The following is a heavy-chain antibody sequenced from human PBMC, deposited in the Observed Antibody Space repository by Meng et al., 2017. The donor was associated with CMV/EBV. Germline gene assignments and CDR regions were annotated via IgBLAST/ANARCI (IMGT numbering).Heavy chain of an antibody. CDR1: GYTFTGYY. CDR3: ARDLITGTTPGDY. Sequence: ASVKVSCKASGYTFTGYYMHWVRQVPGQGLEWMGWINPNSGGTNYAQKFQGRVTMTRDTSISTAYMELSRLRSDDTAVYYCARDLITGTTPGDYWGQGTLVTVSS. J-gene: IGHJ4*02. CDR2: INPNSGGT. V-gene: IGHV1-2*02. D-gene: IGHD1-20*01.